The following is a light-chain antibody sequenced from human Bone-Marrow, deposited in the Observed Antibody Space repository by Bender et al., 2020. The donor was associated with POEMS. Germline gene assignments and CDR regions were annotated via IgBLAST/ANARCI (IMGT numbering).Light chain of an antibody. V-gene: IGLV1-44*01. CDR3: AVWDDSLNGWV. CDR2: RDN. CDR1: SSNIGSNT. J-gene: IGLJ3*02. Sequence: QSVLTQPPSASGTPEQRLTISCSGGSSNIGSNTVNWYQQLPGTAPKLLIYRDNQRPSGVPDRFSGSRSGTSASLAISGLQSEDEADYYCAVWDDSLNGWVFGGGTKLTVL.